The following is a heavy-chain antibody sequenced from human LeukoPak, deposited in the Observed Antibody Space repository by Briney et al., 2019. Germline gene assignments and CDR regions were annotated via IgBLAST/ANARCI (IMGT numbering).Heavy chain of an antibody. V-gene: IGHV4-59*11. D-gene: IGHD3-3*01. J-gene: IGHJ3*02. CDR2: IYYSGST. CDR1: GGSISSHY. Sequence: SETLSLTCTVSGGSISSHYWSWIRQPPGKGLERIGYIYYSGSTNYNPSLKSRVTISVDTSKNQFSLKLSSVTAADTAVYYCARIYDSPMIDAFDIWGQGTMVTVSS. CDR3: ARIYDSPMIDAFDI.